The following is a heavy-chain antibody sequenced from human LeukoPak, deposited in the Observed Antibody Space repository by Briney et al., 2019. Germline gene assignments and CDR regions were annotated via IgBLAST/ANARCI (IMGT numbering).Heavy chain of an antibody. D-gene: IGHD2-2*01. Sequence: GGSLRLSCAASGFTFSSYSMNWVRQAPGKGLEWVSYISSSSSTIYYADSVKGRFTISRDNAKNSLYLQMNSLRAEDTAVYYCAREVRYCSSTSCRGVDYWGQGTLVTVSS. V-gene: IGHV3-48*01. CDR1: GFTFSSYS. J-gene: IGHJ4*02. CDR2: ISSSSSTI. CDR3: AREVRYCSSTSCRGVDY.